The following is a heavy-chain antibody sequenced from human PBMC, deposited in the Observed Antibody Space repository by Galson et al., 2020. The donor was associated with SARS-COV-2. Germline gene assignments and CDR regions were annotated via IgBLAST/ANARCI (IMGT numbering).Heavy chain of an antibody. Sequence: SETLSLTCTVSGDSISNYFWSWIRQPPGKRLEWIGYISSSGNTDYTHSLKSRVTISVDTSKNQFSLRLSSVTAADTAVYYCARLLPRAATGLQKRFDPWGQGTLVTVSS. V-gene: IGHV4-59*01. CDR2: ISSSGNT. D-gene: IGHD6-13*01. CDR1: GDSISNYF. CDR3: ARLLPRAATGLQKRFDP. J-gene: IGHJ5*02.